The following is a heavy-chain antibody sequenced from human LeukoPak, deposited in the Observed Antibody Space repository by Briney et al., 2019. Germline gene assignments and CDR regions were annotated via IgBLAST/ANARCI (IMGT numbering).Heavy chain of an antibody. Sequence: GGSLRLSCAASGFTFSSYSMNWVRQAPGKGLEWVSYISTGSSIINYADSVKGRFTISRDNSKNTLYLQMNSLRAEDTAVYYCARGSGYYSRRGDWGQGTLVTVSS. CDR1: GFTFSSYS. D-gene: IGHD3-22*01. CDR3: ARGSGYYSRRGD. J-gene: IGHJ4*02. CDR2: ISTGSSII. V-gene: IGHV3-48*01.